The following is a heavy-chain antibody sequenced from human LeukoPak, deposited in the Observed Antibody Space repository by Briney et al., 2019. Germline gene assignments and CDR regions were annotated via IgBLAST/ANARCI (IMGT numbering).Heavy chain of an antibody. Sequence: GGSLRLSCAASGFTFSSYRMNWVRQAPGKGLEWVSYISSSSSTIYYADSVKGRFTISRDNAKNTVHLQMNSLRVEDTAIYFCAGAYSAYDPFDYWGQGILVTVSS. J-gene: IGHJ4*02. V-gene: IGHV3-48*01. CDR2: ISSSSSTI. CDR1: GFTFSSYR. CDR3: AGAYSAYDPFDY. D-gene: IGHD5-12*01.